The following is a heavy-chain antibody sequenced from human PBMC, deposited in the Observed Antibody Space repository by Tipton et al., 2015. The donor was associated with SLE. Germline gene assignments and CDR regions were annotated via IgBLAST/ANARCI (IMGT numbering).Heavy chain of an antibody. CDR1: GGSFSGYY. V-gene: IGHV4-34*01. J-gene: IGHJ3*02. CDR2: INHSGST. Sequence: TLSLTCAVYGGSFSGYYWSWIRQPPGKGLEWIGEINHSGSTNYNPSLKSRVTISVDTPKNQFSLKLSSVTAGDTAVYYCARGRHAFEIWGQGARVTVSS. CDR3: ARGRHAFEI.